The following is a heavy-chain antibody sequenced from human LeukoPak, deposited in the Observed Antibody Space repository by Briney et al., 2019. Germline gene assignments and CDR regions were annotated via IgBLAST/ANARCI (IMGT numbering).Heavy chain of an antibody. V-gene: IGHV4-34*01. Sequence: SETLSLTCAVYGGSFSGYYWSWIRQPPGKGLEWIGEINHSGSTNYNPSLKSRVTISVDTSKNQFSLKLSSVTAADTAVYCCARHSSFFDYYDSSGYYYTSHFDYWGQGTLVTVSS. D-gene: IGHD3-22*01. J-gene: IGHJ4*02. CDR2: INHSGST. CDR1: GGSFSGYY. CDR3: ARHSSFFDYYDSSGYYYTSHFDY.